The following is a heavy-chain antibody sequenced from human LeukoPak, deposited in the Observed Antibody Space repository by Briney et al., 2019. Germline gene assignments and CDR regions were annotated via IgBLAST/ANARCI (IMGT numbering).Heavy chain of an antibody. CDR2: INHSGST. J-gene: IGHJ4*02. V-gene: IGHV4-34*01. Sequence: PSETLSLTCAVYGGSFSGYYWSWLRQPPGEGLEWIGEINHSGSTNYNPSLKSRVTISVDTSKNQFSLKLSSVTAADTAVYYCASRTAMVTWAYWGQGTLVTVSS. D-gene: IGHD5-18*01. CDR3: ASRTAMVTWAY. CDR1: GGSFSGYY.